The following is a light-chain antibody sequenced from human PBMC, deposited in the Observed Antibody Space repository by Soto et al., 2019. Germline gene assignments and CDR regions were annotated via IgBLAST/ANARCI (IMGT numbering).Light chain of an antibody. V-gene: IGKV1-39*01. J-gene: IGKJ1*01. CDR1: QSISNY. CDR2: GTS. CDR3: QQSYSTPWT. Sequence: DIQMTQSPSSLSASVGDRVTITCRASQSISNYLNWYQQKPGKAPNLLIYGTSSLLSGVPSRFSGSGSGTDFTLTISSLQPEDFATYHCQQSYSTPWTFGQRTKVDIK.